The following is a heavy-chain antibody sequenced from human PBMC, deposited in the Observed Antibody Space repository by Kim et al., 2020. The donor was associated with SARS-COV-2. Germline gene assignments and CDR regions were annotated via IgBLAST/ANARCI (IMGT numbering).Heavy chain of an antibody. Sequence: SETLSLTCTVSGGSVSSGSNYWSWIRQPPGKGLEWIGYIHYSGSTNYNPSLKSRVTISVDTSKNQFSLKLSSVTAADTAVYYCARSGGYTWSPEYWGQGTLVTVSS. D-gene: IGHD2-15*01. V-gene: IGHV4-61*01. CDR2: IHYSGST. CDR1: GGSVSSGSNY. J-gene: IGHJ4*02. CDR3: ARSGGYTWSPEY.